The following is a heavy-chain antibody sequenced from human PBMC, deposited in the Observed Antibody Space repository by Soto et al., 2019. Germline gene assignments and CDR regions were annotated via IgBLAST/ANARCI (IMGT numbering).Heavy chain of an antibody. J-gene: IGHJ5*02. D-gene: IGHD3-22*01. Sequence: GGSLRLSCAASGFTFSSYAMHWVRQAPGKGLEWVAVISYDGSNKYYADSVKGRFTISRDNSKNTLYLQMNSLRAEDTAVYYCARDSSGYYNWFDPWGQGTLVTVSS. V-gene: IGHV3-30-3*01. CDR2: ISYDGSNK. CDR1: GFTFSSYA. CDR3: ARDSSGYYNWFDP.